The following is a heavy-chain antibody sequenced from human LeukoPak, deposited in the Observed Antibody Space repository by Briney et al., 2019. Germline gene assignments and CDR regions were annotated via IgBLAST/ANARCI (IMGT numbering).Heavy chain of an antibody. D-gene: IGHD3-10*01. CDR2: AHYSGSA. CDR1: GGSFSGYY. CDR3: ARGQWFRAF. J-gene: IGHJ4*02. V-gene: IGHV4-34*01. Sequence: ASETLSLTCAVYGGSFSGYYWTWIRQSPGRGLEWIGEAHYSGSATYNPSLKSRVTISVDTSINQFSLKMNSVTAADTAVYYCARGQWFRAFWSRGTPVTVSS.